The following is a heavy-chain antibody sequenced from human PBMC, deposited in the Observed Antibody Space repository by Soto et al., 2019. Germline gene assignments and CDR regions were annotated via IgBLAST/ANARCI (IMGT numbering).Heavy chain of an antibody. J-gene: IGHJ6*02. Sequence: ASVKVSCKASGCTFSSYAISWVRQAPGQGLEWMGGIIPIFGTANYAQKFQGRVTITADESTSTAYMELSSLRSEDTAVYYCARDGDYSYGYYYYGMDVWGQGTTVTVSS. D-gene: IGHD5-18*01. V-gene: IGHV1-69*13. CDR2: IIPIFGTA. CDR1: GCTFSSYA. CDR3: ARDGDYSYGYYYYGMDV.